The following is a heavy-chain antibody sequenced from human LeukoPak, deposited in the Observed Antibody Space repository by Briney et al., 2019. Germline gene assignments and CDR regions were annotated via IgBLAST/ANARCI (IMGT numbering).Heavy chain of an antibody. V-gene: IGHV1-2*02. J-gene: IGHJ5*02. D-gene: IGHD3-10*01. CDR3: ARGRVRGVASNWFDP. Sequence: ASVKVSCKASGYTFTGYYMHWVRQAPGQGLEWMGWINPNSGGTNYAQKFQGRVTMTSDTSISTAYMELSRLRVDDTDLYYCARGRVRGVASNWFDPWGQGTLITVSS. CDR2: INPNSGGT. CDR1: GYTFTGYY.